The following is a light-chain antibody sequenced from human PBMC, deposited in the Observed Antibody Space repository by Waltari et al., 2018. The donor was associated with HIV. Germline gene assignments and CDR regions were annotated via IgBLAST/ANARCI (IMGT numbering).Light chain of an antibody. J-gene: IGLJ3*02. V-gene: IGLV1-47*01. CDR2: RND. CDR3: AAWDDSLSAWV. Sequence: QSVLTQPPSASGTPGQRVSISCSGSSSNIGSNYVYWYQQLPGTAPKLLMYRNDERPSGVPDRFSGSKSGTSASLAIRGLRSEDEADYYWAAWDDSLSAWVFGGGTKLTVL. CDR1: SSNIGSNY.